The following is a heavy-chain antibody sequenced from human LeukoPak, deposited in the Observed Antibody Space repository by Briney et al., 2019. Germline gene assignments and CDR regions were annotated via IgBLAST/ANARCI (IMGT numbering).Heavy chain of an antibody. V-gene: IGHV3-30*01. J-gene: IGHJ4*02. CDR2: ISYDGSNK. Sequence: GGSLRLSCAASGFTFSSYAIHWVRQAPGKGLEWVAVISYDGSNKYYADSVKGRFTISRDNSKNTLYLLMNSLRAEDTAVYYCARRASIDYWGQGTLVTVSS. D-gene: IGHD5/OR15-5a*01. CDR1: GFTFSSYA. CDR3: ARRASIDY.